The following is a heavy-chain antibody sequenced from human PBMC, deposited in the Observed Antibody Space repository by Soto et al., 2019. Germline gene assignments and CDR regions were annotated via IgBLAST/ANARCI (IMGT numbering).Heavy chain of an antibody. CDR3: GRAFFGVDS. V-gene: IGHV4-34*01. CDR2: INHSGST. D-gene: IGHD3-3*01. J-gene: IGHJ4*02. CDR1: GGSFSGYY. Sequence: SETLSLTCAVYGGSFSGYYWSWIRQPPGKGLEWIGEINHSGSTNYNPSLKSRVTISVDTSKNQFSLKLSSVTAADTAVYYCGRAFFGVDSWGPGTLVTVSS.